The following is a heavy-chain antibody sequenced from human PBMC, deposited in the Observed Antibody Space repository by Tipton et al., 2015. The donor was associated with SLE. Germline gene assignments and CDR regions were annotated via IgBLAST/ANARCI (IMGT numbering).Heavy chain of an antibody. D-gene: IGHD1-1*01. Sequence: RSLRLSCAASGFTFSNYGMHWVRQAPGKGLEWVAVIWYDGSNKYYADSVKGRFTISRDNSKNALYLQMNSLRAEDTAIYYCARVMGGTHNLWGQGTLVTVSS. CDR2: IWYDGSNK. CDR3: ARVMGGTHNL. CDR1: GFTFSNYG. V-gene: IGHV3-33*08. J-gene: IGHJ5*02.